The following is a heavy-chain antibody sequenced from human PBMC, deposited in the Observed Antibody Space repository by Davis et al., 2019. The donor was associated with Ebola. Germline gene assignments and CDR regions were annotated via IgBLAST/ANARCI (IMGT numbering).Heavy chain of an antibody. Sequence: AASVKVSCKASGYTFTSYYMHWVRQAPGQGLEWMGRINPNSGGTNYAQKFQGRVTMTRDTSISTAYMELSRLGSDDTAVYYCARDTRPRGPYGMDVWGKGTTVIVSS. CDR3: ARDTRPRGPYGMDV. CDR2: INPNSGGT. V-gene: IGHV1-2*06. D-gene: IGHD6-6*01. J-gene: IGHJ6*04. CDR1: GYTFTSYY.